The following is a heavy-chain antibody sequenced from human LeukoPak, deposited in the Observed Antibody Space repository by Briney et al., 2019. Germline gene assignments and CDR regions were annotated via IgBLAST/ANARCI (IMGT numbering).Heavy chain of an antibody. J-gene: IGHJ5*02. CDR3: ARGGAVVVAATLSGWFDP. Sequence: SVKASCKASGGTFSSYAISWVRQAPGQGLEWMGRIIPILGIANYAQEFQGRVTITADKSTSTAYMELSSLRSEDTAVYYCARGGAVVVAATLSGWFDPWGQGTLVTVSS. D-gene: IGHD2-15*01. V-gene: IGHV1-69*04. CDR1: GGTFSSYA. CDR2: IIPILGIA.